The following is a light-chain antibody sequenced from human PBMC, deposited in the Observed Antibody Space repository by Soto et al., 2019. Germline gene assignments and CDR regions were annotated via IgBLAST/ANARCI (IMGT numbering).Light chain of an antibody. CDR2: EVS. J-gene: IGLJ1*01. CDR1: NSDVGGYNY. Sequence: QSALTQPASVSGSPGQSITISCTGTNSDVGGYNYVSWYQQHPGKAPKLMIYEVSNRPLGVSNRFSGSKSGNTASLTISGLQADDEADYYCTSYTSSSTLDVFGTGTKVSVL. CDR3: TSYTSSSTLDV. V-gene: IGLV2-14*01.